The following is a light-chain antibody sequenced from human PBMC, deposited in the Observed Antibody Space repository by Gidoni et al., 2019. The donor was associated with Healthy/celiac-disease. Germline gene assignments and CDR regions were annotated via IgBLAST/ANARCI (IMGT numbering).Light chain of an antibody. V-gene: IGKV3-11*01. J-gene: IGKJ5*01. CDR3: QQRSNWPPVFT. CDR2: DAS. Sequence: EIVLTQSPATLSLSPGVRATLSCRASQSVSSYLAWYQQKPGQAPRRLIHDASNRATGIPARFSGSGSGTDFTLTISSLEPEDFAVYYCQQRSNWPPVFTFXXXTRLEIK. CDR1: QSVSSY.